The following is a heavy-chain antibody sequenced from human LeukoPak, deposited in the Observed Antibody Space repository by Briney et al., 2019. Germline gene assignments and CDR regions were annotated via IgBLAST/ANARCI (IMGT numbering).Heavy chain of an antibody. CDR3: ARDEAYSYGHNHYYYGMDV. J-gene: IGHJ6*02. CDR1: GFTVSSNY. D-gene: IGHD5-18*01. CDR2: IYSGGST. Sequence: GGSLRLSCAASGFTVSSNYMSWVRQAPGKGLEWVSVIYSGGSTYYADSVKGRFTISRDNSKNTLYLRMNSLRAEDTAVYYCARDEAYSYGHNHYYYGMDVWGQGTTVTVSS. V-gene: IGHV3-53*01.